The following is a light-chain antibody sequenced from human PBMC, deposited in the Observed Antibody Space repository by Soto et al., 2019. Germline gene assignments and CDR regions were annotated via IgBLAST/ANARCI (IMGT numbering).Light chain of an antibody. CDR2: AAS. V-gene: IGKV3-20*01. Sequence: EIVLAQSPGTLSLSPGERATLSCRASQSLSSSYLAWYQQKPGQAPRLLIYAASSRATGIPDRFSGSGSGTDCTLTITRLEPEDFAVYYCQQYGTSTLTFGGGTKVEIK. CDR3: QQYGTSTLT. J-gene: IGKJ4*01. CDR1: QSLSSSY.